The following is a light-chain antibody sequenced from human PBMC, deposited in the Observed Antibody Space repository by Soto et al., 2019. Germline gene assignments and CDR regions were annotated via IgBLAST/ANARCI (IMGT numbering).Light chain of an antibody. V-gene: IGLV2-18*02. J-gene: IGLJ2*01. CDR1: SSDVGSYNR. Sequence: QSALTQPPSVSGSPGQSVTISCTGTSSDVGSYNRVSWYQQPPGTAPKLMIYEVSNRPSGVPDRFSGSKSGNTASLTISGLQDEDEADSYCSSYTSSSTVVFGGGTKVTVL. CDR2: EVS. CDR3: SSYTSSSTVV.